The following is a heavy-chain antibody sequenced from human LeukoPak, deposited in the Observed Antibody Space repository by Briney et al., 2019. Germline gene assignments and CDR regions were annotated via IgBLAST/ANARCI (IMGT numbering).Heavy chain of an antibody. V-gene: IGHV3-66*01. CDR3: ARAPWVGAFDI. D-gene: IGHD7-27*01. Sequence: GGSLRLSCAASGFTVGSNYMSWVRQAPGKGLEWVSVIYSGGSTYYADSVKGRFTISRDNSKNTLYLQMNSLRAEDTAVYYCARAPWVGAFDIWGQGTMVTVSS. J-gene: IGHJ3*02. CDR1: GFTVGSNY. CDR2: IYSGGST.